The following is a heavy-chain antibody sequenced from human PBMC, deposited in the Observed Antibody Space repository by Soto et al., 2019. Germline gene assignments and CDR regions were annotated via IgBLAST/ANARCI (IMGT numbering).Heavy chain of an antibody. Sequence: PGGSLRLSCAACGFTVGSNYMSWVHQAPGKGLEWVSVIYSGGSTYYADSVKGRFTISRDNSKNTLYLQMNSLRAEDTAVYYLARAVVVPAASTLDYYDMDVLRPGPTV. CDR3: ARAVVVPAASTLDYYDMDV. V-gene: IGHV3-53*01. CDR2: IYSGGST. CDR1: GFTVGSNY. J-gene: IGHJ6*02. D-gene: IGHD2-2*01.